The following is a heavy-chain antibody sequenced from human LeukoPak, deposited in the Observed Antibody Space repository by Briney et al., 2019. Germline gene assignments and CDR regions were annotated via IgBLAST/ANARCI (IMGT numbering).Heavy chain of an antibody. CDR1: GYTFTSYG. J-gene: IGHJ4*02. D-gene: IGHD3-10*01. CDR3: ARTINYYGSGSFLGYLDY. Sequence: ASVKVSCKASGYTFTSYGISWVRQAPGQGLEWMGWISAYNGNTNYAQKLQGRVTMTTDTSTSTAYMELRSLRSDDTAVYYCARTINYYGSGSFLGYLDYWGQGTLVTVSS. V-gene: IGHV1-18*01. CDR2: ISAYNGNT.